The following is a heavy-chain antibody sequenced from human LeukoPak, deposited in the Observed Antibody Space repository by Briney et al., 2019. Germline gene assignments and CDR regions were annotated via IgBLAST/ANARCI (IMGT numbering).Heavy chain of an antibody. J-gene: IGHJ4*02. CDR1: GGSISSGGYS. CDR2: IYHSGST. Sequence: SQTLSLTCAVSGGSISSGGYSWSWIRQPPGKGLEWIGYIYHSGSTYYNPSLKSRVTISVDRPKNQFSLKLSSVTAADTAVYYCARGRIGYCSSTSCGFDYWGQGTLVTVSS. V-gene: IGHV4-30-2*01. D-gene: IGHD2-2*01. CDR3: ARGRIGYCSSTSCGFDY.